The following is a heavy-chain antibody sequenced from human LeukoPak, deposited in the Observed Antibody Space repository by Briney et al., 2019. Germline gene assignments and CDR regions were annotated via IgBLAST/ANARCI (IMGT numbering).Heavy chain of an antibody. CDR3: AKGGHYSFFDY. Sequence: GGSLRLSCTASGLIFRNYAMTWVRQAPRKGLEWVSTISGDGTETFYADSVKGRFTISRDNSENTHYLQVSSLRAEDTGIYYCAKGGHYSFFDYWGQGTLVTVSS. J-gene: IGHJ4*02. V-gene: IGHV3-23*01. CDR1: GLIFRNYA. CDR2: ISGDGTET. D-gene: IGHD4-11*01.